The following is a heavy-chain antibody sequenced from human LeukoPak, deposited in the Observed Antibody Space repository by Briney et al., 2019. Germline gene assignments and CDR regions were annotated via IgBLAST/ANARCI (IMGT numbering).Heavy chain of an antibody. Sequence: TGGSLRLSCAASGVTFSSYMNWVRQAPGKGLEWVSSISSSSYIYYADSVKGRFTISRDNAKNSLYLQMNSLRAEDTAVYYCARDRLEWLLFDYWGQGTLVTVSS. CDR3: ARDRLEWLLFDY. CDR2: ISSSSYI. D-gene: IGHD3-3*01. V-gene: IGHV3-21*01. J-gene: IGHJ4*02. CDR1: GVTFSSY.